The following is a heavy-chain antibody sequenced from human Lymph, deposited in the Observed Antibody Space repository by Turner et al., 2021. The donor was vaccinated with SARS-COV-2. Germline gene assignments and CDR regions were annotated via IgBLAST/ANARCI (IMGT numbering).Heavy chain of an antibody. J-gene: IGHJ4*02. D-gene: IGHD4-17*01. Sequence: EVQLVESGGCLIQPGESLRLSCAASVFTVSSNYMSWVRQAPGKGLEWVSLIYSGGSTYYADSVKGRFTISRDNSKNTLYLQMNSLRAEDTALYYCARVLPYGDYFDYWGQGTLVTVSS. V-gene: IGHV3-53*01. CDR1: VFTVSSNY. CDR3: ARVLPYGDYFDY. CDR2: IYSGGST.